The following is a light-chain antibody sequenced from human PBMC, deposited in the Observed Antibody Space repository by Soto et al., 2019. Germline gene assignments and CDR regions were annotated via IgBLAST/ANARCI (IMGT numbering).Light chain of an antibody. CDR1: QSISSSY. J-gene: IGKJ1*01. CDR3: HQYGSAPAWT. CDR2: GAS. V-gene: IGKV3-20*01. Sequence: EIVLTQSPGTLSLFPGERATLSCRASQSISSSYLAWYQQKPGQAPRLLIHGASNRATGIPDRFSGAGSETDFTLTISRLEPEDFAVYYCHQYGSAPAWTFGQGTKVEIK.